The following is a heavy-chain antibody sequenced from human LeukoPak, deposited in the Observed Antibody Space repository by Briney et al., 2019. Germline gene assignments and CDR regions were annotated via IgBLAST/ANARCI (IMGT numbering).Heavy chain of an antibody. D-gene: IGHD1-1*01. CDR1: GFPFSSYW. CDR2: IKQDGSDK. J-gene: IGHJ4*02. Sequence: PGGSLRLSCAAFGFPFSSYWMSWVRQAPGKGLEWVANIKQDGSDKYYVDSVKGRFTISRDNAKNSLYLQVNSLRADDTAVYFCARLTGTTGFDYWGQGTLVTVSS. CDR3: ARLTGTTGFDY. V-gene: IGHV3-7*01.